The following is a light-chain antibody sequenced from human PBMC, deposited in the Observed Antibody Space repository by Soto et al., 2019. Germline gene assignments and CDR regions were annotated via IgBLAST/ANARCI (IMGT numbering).Light chain of an antibody. Sequence: EIVLTHSPATLSLSPWEIATLSCRASQSVSSYLAWYQQKPGQAPRLLIYDASNRATGIPARFSGSGSGTDFTLTISSLEPEDFAVYYCQQRSNWPPGFGQGTRLEIK. V-gene: IGKV3-11*01. CDR1: QSVSSY. CDR3: QQRSNWPPG. CDR2: DAS. J-gene: IGKJ5*01.